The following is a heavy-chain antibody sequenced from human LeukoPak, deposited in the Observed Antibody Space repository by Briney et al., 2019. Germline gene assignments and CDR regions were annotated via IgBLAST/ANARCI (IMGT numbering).Heavy chain of an antibody. CDR1: GFTFSSYG. J-gene: IGHJ4*02. CDR2: IWYDGSNK. Sequence: GGSLRLSCAASGFTFSSYGMHWVRQAPGKGLEWVAIIWYDGSNKYYADSVKGRFIISRDNSKNTLYLQMNSLRAEDTAVYYCARTSPTVYFDYWGQGTLVTVSS. D-gene: IGHD4-17*01. CDR3: ARTSPTVYFDY. V-gene: IGHV3-33*01.